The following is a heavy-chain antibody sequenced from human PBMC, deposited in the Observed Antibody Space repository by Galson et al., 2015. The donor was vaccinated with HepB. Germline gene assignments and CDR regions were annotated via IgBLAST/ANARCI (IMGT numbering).Heavy chain of an antibody. Sequence: SLRLSCAGSGFIFSNYGMHWVRQAPGKGLEWVAVIWYDGSNKFYGDSVKGRFTISRDNSKNTVFLEMKSLRVEDKSVYYCARAGREELDYDDSSGFMFHGMDVWGQGTTVSVSS. D-gene: IGHD3-22*01. V-gene: IGHV3-33*01. CDR1: GFIFSNYG. CDR3: ARAGREELDYDDSSGFMFHGMDV. J-gene: IGHJ6*02. CDR2: IWYDGSNK.